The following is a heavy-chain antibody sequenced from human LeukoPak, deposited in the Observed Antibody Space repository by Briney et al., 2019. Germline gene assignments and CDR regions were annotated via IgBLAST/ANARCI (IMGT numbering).Heavy chain of an antibody. Sequence: GSLRLSCAASGFTFSDYWMHWVRQAPGKGLEWIGSISYRGSTFYNPSLKSRVTISLDTSKNQFSLKLRSVTAADKAVYYCATLSGSYLAYWGQGTLVTVSS. CDR3: ATLSGSYLAY. V-gene: IGHV4-38-2*01. CDR1: GFTFSDYW. CDR2: ISYRGST. D-gene: IGHD1-26*01. J-gene: IGHJ4*02.